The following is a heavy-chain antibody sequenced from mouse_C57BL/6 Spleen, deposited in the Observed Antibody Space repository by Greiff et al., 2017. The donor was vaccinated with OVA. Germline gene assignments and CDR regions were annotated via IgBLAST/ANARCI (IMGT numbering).Heavy chain of an antibody. D-gene: IGHD1-1*01. Sequence: QVQLQQPGAELVKPGASVKMSCKASGYTFTSYWITWVKQRPGQGLEWIGDIYPGSGSTNYNEKFKSKATLTVDTSSSTAYMQLSSLTSEDSAVYYCARGITTVVAPYYFDYWGQGTTLTVSS. CDR1: GYTFTSYW. J-gene: IGHJ2*01. V-gene: IGHV1-55*01. CDR3: ARGITTVVAPYYFDY. CDR2: IYPGSGST.